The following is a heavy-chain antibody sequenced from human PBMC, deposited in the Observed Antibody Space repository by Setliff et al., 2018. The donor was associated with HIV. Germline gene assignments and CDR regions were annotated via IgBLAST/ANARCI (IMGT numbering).Heavy chain of an antibody. J-gene: IGHJ6*02. D-gene: IGHD3-10*01. V-gene: IGHV3-7*01. CDR2: IGQDGSEK. Sequence: GGSLRLSCVASRFTFNDYWMLWVRQAPGKGLEWVANIGQDGSEKNYVDSVKGRFTISRDNAKNSMDLQMNSLRAEDTAIYYCARKLRPGHGVDVWGQGTTVTVSS. CDR1: RFTFNDYW. CDR3: ARKLRPGHGVDV.